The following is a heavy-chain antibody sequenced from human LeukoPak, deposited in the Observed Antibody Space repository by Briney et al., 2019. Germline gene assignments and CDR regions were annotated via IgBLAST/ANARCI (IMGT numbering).Heavy chain of an antibody. Sequence: GGSLRLSCAASGFTFSDYAMSWVRQAPGKGLEWVSYISSSSSTIYYADSVKGRFTISRDNAKNSLYLQMNSLRAEDTAVYYCARSMTTVTITLDYWGQGTLVTVSS. V-gene: IGHV3-48*01. CDR2: ISSSSSTI. CDR3: ARSMTTVTITLDY. D-gene: IGHD4-17*01. CDR1: GFTFSDYA. J-gene: IGHJ4*02.